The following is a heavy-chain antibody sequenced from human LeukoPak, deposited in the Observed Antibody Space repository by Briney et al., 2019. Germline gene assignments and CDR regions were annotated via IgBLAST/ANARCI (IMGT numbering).Heavy chain of an antibody. CDR2: INPIGGST. CDR3: ARTFWGSFRMRNYYFDH. V-gene: IGHV1-46*01. J-gene: IGHJ4*02. D-gene: IGHD3-16*02. Sequence: ASVKVSCKASGYTFTSYYMHWVRQAPGQGLEWMGIINPIGGSTSYAQKFQGRVTMTRDTSTTTVYMELSSLRSEDTAVYYCARTFWGSFRMRNYYFDHWGRGTLVTVSS. CDR1: GYTFTSYY.